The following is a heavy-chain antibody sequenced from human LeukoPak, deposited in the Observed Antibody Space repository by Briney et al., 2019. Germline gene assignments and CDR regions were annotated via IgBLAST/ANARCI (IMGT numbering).Heavy chain of an antibody. CDR3: VKALVGQTSGY. CDR2: ISHDASDE. CDR1: VFSFSGYG. J-gene: IGHJ4*02. Sequence: PGGSLRLSCTASVFSFSGYGMHWVRQAPGKGLEWLAVISHDASDEYYADSVKGRFTISRDNAKNMIYLQMISLRAEDTAVYYCVKALVGQTSGYWGQGTLVTVSS. D-gene: IGHD1-26*01. V-gene: IGHV3-30*18.